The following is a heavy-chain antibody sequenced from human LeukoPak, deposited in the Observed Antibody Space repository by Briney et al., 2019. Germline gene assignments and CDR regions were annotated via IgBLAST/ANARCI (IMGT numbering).Heavy chain of an antibody. Sequence: GVSLRLSCAASGFTFSSYSVNWVRQAPGKGLEWVSSISSSSSYIYYADSVKGRFTISRDNAKNSLYLQMNSLRAEDTAVYYCASWITMVRGVIRGMDVWGQGTTVTVSS. V-gene: IGHV3-21*01. CDR2: ISSSSSYI. D-gene: IGHD3-10*01. J-gene: IGHJ6*02. CDR1: GFTFSSYS. CDR3: ASWITMVRGVIRGMDV.